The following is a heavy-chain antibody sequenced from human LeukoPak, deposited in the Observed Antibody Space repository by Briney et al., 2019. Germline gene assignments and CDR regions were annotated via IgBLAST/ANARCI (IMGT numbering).Heavy chain of an antibody. D-gene: IGHD3-10*01. CDR3: ARGPPPMFRGLIRRFENDS. J-gene: IGHJ4*02. CDR1: GGSFSGYY. V-gene: IGHV4-34*01. Sequence: SETLSLTCAVSGGSFSGYYWTWIRQPPGKGLEWIGEIDNSGRTNYNPSLKSRLTISVDTSKDQFSLRLSSVTAADSAVYYCARGPPPMFRGLIRRFENDSWGQGTLVTVSS. CDR2: IDNSGRT.